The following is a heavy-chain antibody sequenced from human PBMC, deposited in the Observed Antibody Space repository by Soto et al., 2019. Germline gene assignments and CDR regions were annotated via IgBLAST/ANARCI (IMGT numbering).Heavy chain of an antibody. Sequence: QVQLQQWGAGLLKPSETLSLTCAVYGGSFSGYYWSWIRQPPGKGLEWIGEINHSGRTNYNPSLKSRVTISVDTAKNQSTLKLSSVTAADTAVYYCAREGRAAAGTDYWGQGTLVTVSS. V-gene: IGHV4-34*01. J-gene: IGHJ4*02. CDR1: GGSFSGYY. D-gene: IGHD6-13*01. CDR2: INHSGRT. CDR3: AREGRAAAGTDY.